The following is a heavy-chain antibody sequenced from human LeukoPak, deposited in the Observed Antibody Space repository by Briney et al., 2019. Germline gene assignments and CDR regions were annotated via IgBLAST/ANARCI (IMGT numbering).Heavy chain of an antibody. Sequence: PGGSLRLSCAASGFTFSNAWMSWVRQAPGKGLEWVGRIKSKTDGGTTDYAAPVKGRFTISRDDSKSTLYLQMNSLKTEDTAVYYCTTGLWELVPLGAFDIWGQGTMVTVSS. CDR1: GFTFSNAW. CDR2: IKSKTDGGTT. D-gene: IGHD1-26*01. J-gene: IGHJ3*02. CDR3: TTGLWELVPLGAFDI. V-gene: IGHV3-15*01.